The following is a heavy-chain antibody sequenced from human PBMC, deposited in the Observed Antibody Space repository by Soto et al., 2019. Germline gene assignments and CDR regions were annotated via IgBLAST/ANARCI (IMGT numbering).Heavy chain of an antibody. CDR1: GYTFTSYG. CDR3: ARALPYYDILTGPLPFAY. Sequence: ASVKVSCKASGYTFTSYGISWVRQAPGQGLEWMGWISAYNGNTNYAQKLQGRVTMTTDTSTSTAYMELRSLRSDDTAVYYCARALPYYDILTGPLPFAYWGQGTLVTVSS. J-gene: IGHJ4*02. CDR2: ISAYNGNT. D-gene: IGHD3-9*01. V-gene: IGHV1-18*01.